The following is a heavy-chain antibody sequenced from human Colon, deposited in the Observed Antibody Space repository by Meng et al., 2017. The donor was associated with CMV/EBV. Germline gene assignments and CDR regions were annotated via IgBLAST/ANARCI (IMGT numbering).Heavy chain of an antibody. CDR1: GFTVSSNY. CDR2: ISGGGTST. CDR3: ARGVIAVGQRHYFDH. D-gene: IGHD6-19*01. V-gene: IGHV3-53*01. Sequence: GESLKISCAASGFTVSSNYMSWVRQAPGKGLEWVSGISGGGTSTYYADSVKGRFTISRDTPKNTLFLQLNSLRAEDTAVYYCARGVIAVGQRHYFDHWGQGTLVTVSS. J-gene: IGHJ4*02.